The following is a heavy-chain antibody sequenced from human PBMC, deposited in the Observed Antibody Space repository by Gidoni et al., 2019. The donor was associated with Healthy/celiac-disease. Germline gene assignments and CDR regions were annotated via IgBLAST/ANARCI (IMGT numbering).Heavy chain of an antibody. D-gene: IGHD6-13*01. CDR2: IFSNDEK. CDR3: ARILGDSSSWYQGWFDT. V-gene: IGHV2-26*01. Sequence: VSWIRQPPGNALEWLAHIFSNDEKSYSTSLKSRFTISKDTSKSQVVLTMTNMDPVDTATYYWARILGDSSSWYQGWFDTWGQGTLVTVSS. J-gene: IGHJ5*02.